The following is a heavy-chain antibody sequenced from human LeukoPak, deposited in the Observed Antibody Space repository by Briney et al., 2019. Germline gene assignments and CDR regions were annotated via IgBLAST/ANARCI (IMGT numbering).Heavy chain of an antibody. CDR1: GFTFSSYE. CDR2: ISSSGSTI. Sequence: GGSLRLSCAASGFTFSSYEMNWVRQAPGKGLEWVSYISSSGSTIYYADSVKGRFTISRDNAKNSLYLQMNSLRAEETAVYYCAKGGTYSFDYWGQGTLVTVSS. V-gene: IGHV3-48*03. J-gene: IGHJ4*02. D-gene: IGHD1-26*01. CDR3: AKGGTYSFDY.